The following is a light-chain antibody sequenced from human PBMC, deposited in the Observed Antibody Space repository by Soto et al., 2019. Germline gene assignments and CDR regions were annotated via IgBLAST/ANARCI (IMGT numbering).Light chain of an antibody. Sequence: AIRLTQSPSSLSASLGDTVIITCRASQDITSDLAWYQQRPEKAPVLLIYDASRLESGVPPRFSGGGSGTEFSLTISSLQPEDFATYFCQQFNAYPRTFGQGTKVDIK. V-gene: IGKV1-13*02. CDR2: DAS. J-gene: IGKJ1*01. CDR3: QQFNAYPRT. CDR1: QDITSD.